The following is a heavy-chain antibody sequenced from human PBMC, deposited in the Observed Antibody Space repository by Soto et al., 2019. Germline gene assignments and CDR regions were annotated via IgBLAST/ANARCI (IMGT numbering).Heavy chain of an antibody. CDR1: GFTFSSYS. V-gene: IGHV3-21*01. D-gene: IGHD6-19*01. CDR3: ARDQVPRQWLVTGAFDI. J-gene: IGHJ3*02. CDR2: ISSSSSYI. Sequence: EVQLVESGGGLVKPGGSLRLSCAASGFTFSSYSMNWVRQAPGKGLEWVSSISSSSSYIYYADSVKGRFTISRDNAKNSLYLQMNSLRAEDTAVYYCARDQVPRQWLVTGAFDIWGQGTMVTVSS.